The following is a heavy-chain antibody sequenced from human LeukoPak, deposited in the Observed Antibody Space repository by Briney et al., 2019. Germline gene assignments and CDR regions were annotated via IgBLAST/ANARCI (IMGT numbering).Heavy chain of an antibody. V-gene: IGHV3-48*03. CDR3: AKDFSSPEVEGDY. CDR2: ISSSGSTI. D-gene: IGHD2-15*01. J-gene: IGHJ4*02. Sequence: GGSLRLSCAASGFTFSSYEMNWVRQAPGKGLEWVSYISSSGSTIYYADSVKGRFTISRDNSKNTLYLQMNSLRAEDTAVYYCAKDFSSPEVEGDYWGQGTLVTVSS. CDR1: GFTFSSYE.